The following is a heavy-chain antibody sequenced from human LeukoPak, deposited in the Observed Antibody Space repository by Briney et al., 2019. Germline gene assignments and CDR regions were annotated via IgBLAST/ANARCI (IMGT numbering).Heavy chain of an antibody. CDR1: GFTFSSYA. D-gene: IGHD6-19*01. CDR3: AKDRVAGTGGGDDAFDI. Sequence: GESLRLSCAASGFTFSSYAMRWVRQAPGKGLEWVSAISGSGGSTYYADSVKGRFTISRDNSKNTLYLQLNSLRGEDTAVYYCAKDRVAGTGGGDDAFDIWGQGTMVTVSS. V-gene: IGHV3-23*01. J-gene: IGHJ3*02. CDR2: ISGSGGST.